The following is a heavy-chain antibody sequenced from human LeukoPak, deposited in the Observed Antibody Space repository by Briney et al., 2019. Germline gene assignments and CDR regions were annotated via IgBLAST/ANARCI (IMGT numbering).Heavy chain of an antibody. CDR2: INNDGSSA. CDR1: GFTFNNYW. V-gene: IGHV3-74*01. Sequence: GGSLRLSCAASGFTFNNYWIRWVRQVPGKGLVWVSRINNDGSSASYVDSVKGRFTISRDNAKNTLFLQMNSLRAEDTAVYYCARRGTGHGMDVWGQGTTVIVSS. CDR3: ARRGTGHGMDV. J-gene: IGHJ6*02. D-gene: IGHD1-1*01.